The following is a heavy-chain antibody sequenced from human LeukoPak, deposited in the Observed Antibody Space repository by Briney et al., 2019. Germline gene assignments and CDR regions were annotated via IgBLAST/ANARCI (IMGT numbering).Heavy chain of an antibody. CDR2: INLSGGST. V-gene: IGHV1-46*01. CDR3: ARVRSGSYHLDY. Sequence: ASVKVSCKASGYTFTSYYMHWVRQAPGQGLERMGIINLSGGSTSYAQKFQGRVTMTRDTSTSTVYMELSSLRSEDTAVYYCARVRSGSYHLDYWGQGTLVTVSS. D-gene: IGHD1-26*01. CDR1: GYTFTSYY. J-gene: IGHJ4*02.